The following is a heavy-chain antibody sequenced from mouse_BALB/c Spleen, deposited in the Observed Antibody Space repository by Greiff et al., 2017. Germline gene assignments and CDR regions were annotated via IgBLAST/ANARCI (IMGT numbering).Heavy chain of an antibody. CDR2: IDPANGNT. J-gene: IGHJ1*01. V-gene: IGHV14-3*02. CDR3: TTFITLFDV. Sequence: EVMLVESGAELVKPGASVKLSCTASGFNIKDTYMHWVKQRPEQGLEWIGRIDPANGNTKYDPKFKDKATLTVDKSSSTAYMQLSSPTSEDSAVYYCTTFITLFDVWGAGTTVTVSS. D-gene: IGHD1-1*01. CDR1: GFNIKDTY.